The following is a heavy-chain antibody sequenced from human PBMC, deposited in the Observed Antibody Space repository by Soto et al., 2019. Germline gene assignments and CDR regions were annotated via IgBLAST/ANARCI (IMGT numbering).Heavy chain of an antibody. CDR1: GFTFKNYD. Sequence: GGSLRLSCAASGFTFKNYDMSWVRQAPGKGQEWVSVISHSGSTYYADSLKGRLTISRDNSKNTLYLQMNTLRAEDTAVYYCAKTGGYSSSGSYYDYFGMAVWGQGTTV. V-gene: IGHV3-23*01. CDR3: AKTGGYSSSGSYYDYFGMAV. CDR2: ISHSGST. D-gene: IGHD5-12*01. J-gene: IGHJ6*02.